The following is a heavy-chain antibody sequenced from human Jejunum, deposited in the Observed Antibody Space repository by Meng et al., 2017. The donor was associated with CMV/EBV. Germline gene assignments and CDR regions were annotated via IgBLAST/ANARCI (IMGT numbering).Heavy chain of an antibody. Sequence: FSSYTMNWVLQAPGKGLEWVSSITSSSTYKYYADSVKRRFTVSRDNAKNSLYLQMDSLRAEDTAVYYCARDLGPQIVVVSSPGYWGQGTRVTVSS. V-gene: IGHV3-21*01. J-gene: IGHJ1*01. CDR1: FSSYT. CDR3: ARDLGPQIVVVSSPGY. D-gene: IGHD3-22*01. CDR2: ITSSSTYK.